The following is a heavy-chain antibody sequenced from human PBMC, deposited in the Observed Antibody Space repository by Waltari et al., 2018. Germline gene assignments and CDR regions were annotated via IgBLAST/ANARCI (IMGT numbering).Heavy chain of an antibody. J-gene: IGHJ2*01. D-gene: IGHD4-17*01. CDR1: GGSMTTYY. Sequence: QVQLQESGRRLVKPWETLYLHCTVSGGSMTTYYWRWIRQAAGKGPEWIGRIYTTGDTKYNPSLKSRVIMSIDTSKNQFSLSLNSVTAADTAVYYCARCSTVTSIYWYFDLWGRGALVTVSS. CDR2: IYTTGDT. V-gene: IGHV4-4*07. CDR3: ARCSTVTSIYWYFDL.